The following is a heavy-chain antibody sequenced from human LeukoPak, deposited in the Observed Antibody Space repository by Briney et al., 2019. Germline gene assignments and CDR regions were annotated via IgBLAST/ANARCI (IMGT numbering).Heavy chain of an antibody. V-gene: IGHV1-18*01. J-gene: IGHJ3*02. CDR3: AREQVKYYYDSSGQDAFDI. CDR1: GYTFTSYG. Sequence: ASVKVSCKASGYTFTSYGISWVRQAPGQGLEWMGWISAYNGNTNYAQKLQGRVTMTTDTSTSTAYMELRSLRSDDTAVYYCAREQVKYYYDSSGQDAFDIWGQGTMVTVSS. D-gene: IGHD3-22*01. CDR2: ISAYNGNT.